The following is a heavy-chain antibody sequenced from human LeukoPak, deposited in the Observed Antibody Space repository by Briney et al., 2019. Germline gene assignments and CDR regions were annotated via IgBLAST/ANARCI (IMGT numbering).Heavy chain of an antibody. CDR1: GFTFSSYW. J-gene: IGHJ4*02. CDR3: ASELRYFDWLLFPPHYDY. D-gene: IGHD3-9*01. Sequence: GGSLRLSCAASGFTFSSYWMSWVRQAPGKGLEWVANIKQDGSEKYYVDSVKGRFTISRDNAKNSLYLQMNSLRAEDTAVYYCASELRYFDWLLFPPHYDYWGQGTLVTVSS. V-gene: IGHV3-7*01. CDR2: IKQDGSEK.